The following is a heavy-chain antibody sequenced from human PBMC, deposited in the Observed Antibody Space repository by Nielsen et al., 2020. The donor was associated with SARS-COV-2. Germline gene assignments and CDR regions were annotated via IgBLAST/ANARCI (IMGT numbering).Heavy chain of an antibody. CDR1: GGSISSGGYY. D-gene: IGHD2-8*01. CDR2: IYYNGNT. V-gene: IGHV4-31*03. Sequence: SETLSLTCTVSGGSISSGGYYWSWIRQLPGKGLEWIGYIYYNGNTYYNPSLKSRLTTSVDTSRNQFSLKLTSVTAADTALYYCARMRRMLYPVWVDDWGQGTLVTVSS. J-gene: IGHJ4*02. CDR3: ARMRRMLYPVWVDD.